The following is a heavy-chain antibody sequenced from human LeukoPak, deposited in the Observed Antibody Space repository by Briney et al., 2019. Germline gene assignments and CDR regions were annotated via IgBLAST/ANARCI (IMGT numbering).Heavy chain of an antibody. CDR2: ISGSGDST. CDR3: APAAVAGSWDQYFDS. Sequence: GGSLRLSCAASGFTFSSYWMSWVRQAPGKGLGWVSVISGSGDSTHYADSVKGRFTISRDNSKNTVYLQMNNLRAEDMAVYYCAPAAVAGSWDQYFDSWGQGTLVTVSS. V-gene: IGHV3-23*01. J-gene: IGHJ4*02. CDR1: GFTFSSYW. D-gene: IGHD6-19*01.